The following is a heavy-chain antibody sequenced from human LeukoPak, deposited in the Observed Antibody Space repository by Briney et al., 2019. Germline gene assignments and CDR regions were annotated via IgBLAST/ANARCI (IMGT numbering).Heavy chain of an antibody. CDR3: ARDVKSYTSGASYFDY. Sequence: GGSLRLSCAASGFTFSSYGMTWVRQAPGKGLEWVSYITSSSSTMFYAGSVRGRFTISRDNAKNSLYLQMNSLRAGDTAVYYCARDVKSYTSGASYFDYWGQGTLVTVSS. D-gene: IGHD6-19*01. J-gene: IGHJ4*02. V-gene: IGHV3-48*01. CDR2: ITSSSSTM. CDR1: GFTFSSYG.